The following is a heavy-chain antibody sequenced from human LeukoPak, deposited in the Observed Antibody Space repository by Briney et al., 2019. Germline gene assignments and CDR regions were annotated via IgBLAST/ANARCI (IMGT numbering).Heavy chain of an antibody. Sequence: GGSLRPSCAASGFTFSSYAMSWVRQAPGKGLEWVSAISGSGGSTYYADSVKGRFTISRDNSKNTLYLQMNSLKAEDTAVYYCAKGDIVVVPAAHDAFDIWGQGTMVTVSS. CDR3: AKGDIVVVPAAHDAFDI. J-gene: IGHJ3*02. CDR1: GFTFSSYA. D-gene: IGHD2-2*01. V-gene: IGHV3-23*01. CDR2: ISGSGGST.